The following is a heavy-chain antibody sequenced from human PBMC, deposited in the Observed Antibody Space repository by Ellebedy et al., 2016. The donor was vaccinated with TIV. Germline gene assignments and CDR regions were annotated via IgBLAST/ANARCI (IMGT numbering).Heavy chain of an antibody. CDR1: GFKFSGYS. CDR3: ARVADMAGKLYGPLDH. J-gene: IGHJ4*02. CDR2: LSTSSSFI. Sequence: GGSLRLXXAISGFKFSGYSMSWVRQAPGKGLEWVSFLSTSSSFIHYEDSVKGRFTISRDNARNSFLLQMNSLRAEDTAVYYCARVADMAGKLYGPLDHWGQGTQVTVPS. V-gene: IGHV3-21*01. D-gene: IGHD1-7*01.